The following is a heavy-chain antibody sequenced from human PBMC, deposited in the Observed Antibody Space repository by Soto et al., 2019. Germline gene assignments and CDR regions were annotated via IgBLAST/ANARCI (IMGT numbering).Heavy chain of an antibody. CDR2: ISGSGGST. CDR1: GFSFSSYA. D-gene: IGHD2-15*01. J-gene: IGHJ5*02. V-gene: IGHV3-23*01. Sequence: HGGSLTLSCAASGFSFSSYAMSWVRQAPGKGLEWVSAISGSGGSTYYADSVKGRFTISRDNSKNTLYLQMNSLRAEDTAVYYCAKGWSVAATENWFDPWGQGTLVTVSS. CDR3: AKGWSVAATENWFDP.